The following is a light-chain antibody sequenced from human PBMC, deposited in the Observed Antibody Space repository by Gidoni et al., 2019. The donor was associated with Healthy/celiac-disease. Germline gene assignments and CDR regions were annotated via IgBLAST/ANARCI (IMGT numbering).Light chain of an antibody. CDR3: AAWDDSLNGRWV. J-gene: IGLJ3*02. CDR2: SNN. CDR1: SSNIGSNT. V-gene: IGLV1-44*01. Sequence: QSVLTQPPSASGTPGPSVPISCSGSSSNIGSNTVNWYQQLPGTAPKLLIYSNNQRPSGVPDRFSGSKSGTSASLAISGLQSEDEADYYCAAWDDSLNGRWVFGGGTKLTVL.